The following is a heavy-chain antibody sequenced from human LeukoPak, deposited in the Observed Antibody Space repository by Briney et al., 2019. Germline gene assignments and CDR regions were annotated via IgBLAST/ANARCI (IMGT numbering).Heavy chain of an antibody. CDR2: INSDGSST. V-gene: IGHV3-74*01. J-gene: IGHJ4*02. D-gene: IGHD2-15*01. CDR3: ARDNAVVAAFDY. CDR1: GFTFRSYW. Sequence: GGSLRLSCAPSGFTFRSYWMHWVRQAPGKGLVWVSRINSDGSSTSYADSVKGRFTISRDNAKNTLYLQMNSLRAEDTAVYHCARDNAVVAAFDYWGQGTLVTVSS.